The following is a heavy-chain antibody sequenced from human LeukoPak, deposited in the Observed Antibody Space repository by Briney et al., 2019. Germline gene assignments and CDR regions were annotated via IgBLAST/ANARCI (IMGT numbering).Heavy chain of an antibody. Sequence: SETLSLTCTVSGDSISSYYWSWIRQPPGKGLEWIGYIYYTGTTNYNPSLKSRLTISVDTSKNQFSLKLSSVTAADTAVYYCARTPLGGSSWSPGYFDYWGQGTLVTVSS. CDR1: GDSISSYY. CDR2: IYYTGTT. J-gene: IGHJ4*02. CDR3: ARTPLGGSSWSPGYFDY. V-gene: IGHV4-59*08. D-gene: IGHD6-13*01.